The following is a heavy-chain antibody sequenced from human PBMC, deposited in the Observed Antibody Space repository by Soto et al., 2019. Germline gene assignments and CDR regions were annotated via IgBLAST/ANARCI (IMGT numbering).Heavy chain of an antibody. CDR1: GGTFSSYA. CDR2: IIPIFGTA. J-gene: IGHJ6*02. D-gene: IGHD2-2*01. Sequence: QVQLVQSGAEVKKPGSSVKVSCKASGGTFSSYAISWVRQAPGQGLEWMGGIIPIFGTANYAQKFQGRVTITADESTSTAYMELSSLRSEDTAVYYWARDGWNCISTSCYPPSYGMDVWGQGTTVTVSS. V-gene: IGHV1-69*12. CDR3: ARDGWNCISTSCYPPSYGMDV.